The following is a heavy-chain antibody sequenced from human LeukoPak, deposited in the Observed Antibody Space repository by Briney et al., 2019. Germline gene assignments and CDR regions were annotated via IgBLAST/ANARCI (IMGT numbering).Heavy chain of an antibody. V-gene: IGHV1-18*01. J-gene: IGHJ4*02. CDR2: ISAYNGNT. Sequence: ASVKVPLKASGYTFTSYGISWVRQAPGQGLEWMGWISAYNGNTNYAQKLQGRVTKTTDTSTSTAYMELRSLRSDDTAVYYCARDGGYFDWLLPDCLGQGTHVTVSS. CDR1: GYTFTSYG. D-gene: IGHD3-9*01. CDR3: ARDGGYFDWLLPDC.